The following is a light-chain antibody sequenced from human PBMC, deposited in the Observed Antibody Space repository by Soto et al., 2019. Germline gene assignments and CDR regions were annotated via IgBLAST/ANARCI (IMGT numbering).Light chain of an antibody. Sequence: EFVLPQSPGTLSLSPGERATLSCRASQTVRTNYLAWYQQKPGQAPRLLIYDASSRATGIPDRFSGGGSGTDFTLTISRLEPEDFAVYYCQQFSSYPLTFGGGTKVDIK. J-gene: IGKJ4*01. CDR1: QTVRTNY. CDR2: DAS. V-gene: IGKV3-20*01. CDR3: QQFSSYPLT.